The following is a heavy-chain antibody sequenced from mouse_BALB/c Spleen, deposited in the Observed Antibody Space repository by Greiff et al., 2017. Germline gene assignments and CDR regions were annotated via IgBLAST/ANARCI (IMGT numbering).Heavy chain of an antibody. Sequence: VKLVESGPGLVQPSQSLSITCTVSGFSLTSYGVHWVRQSPGKGLEWLGVIWSGGSTDYNAAFISRLSISKDNSKSQVFFKMNSLQANDTAIYYCATYRYDAWFAYWGQGTLVTVSA. D-gene: IGHD2-14*01. V-gene: IGHV2-2*02. CDR2: IWSGGST. J-gene: IGHJ3*01. CDR1: GFSLTSYG. CDR3: ATYRYDAWFAY.